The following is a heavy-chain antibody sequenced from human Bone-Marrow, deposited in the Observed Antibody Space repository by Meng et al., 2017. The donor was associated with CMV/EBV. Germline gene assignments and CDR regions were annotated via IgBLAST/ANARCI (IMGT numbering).Heavy chain of an antibody. CDR3: ARTLPDYSNYIY. J-gene: IGHJ4*02. CDR1: GASISSNNYF. V-gene: IGHV4-39*07. CDR2: MYYSGST. D-gene: IGHD4-11*01. Sequence: QLQLQESGPGLVKPSETLFLTCTVSGASISSNNYFWGWFRQPPGKGLEWIGSMYYSGSTYYNPSLKSRVTMSVDTSKNQFSLRLSSVTAADTAVYYCARTLPDYSNYIYWGQGTLVTVSS.